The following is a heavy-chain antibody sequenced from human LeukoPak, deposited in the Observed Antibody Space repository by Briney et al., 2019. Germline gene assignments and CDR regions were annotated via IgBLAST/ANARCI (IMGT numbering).Heavy chain of an antibody. Sequence: ASVKVSFKASGGTFSSYAISWVRQAPGQGLEWMGGIIPIFGTANYAQKFQGRVTITADESTSTAYMELSSLRSEDTAVYYCARASDIVVVVAATEPHDYYYGMDVWGQGTTVTVSS. V-gene: IGHV1-69*01. CDR1: GGTFSSYA. CDR2: IIPIFGTA. J-gene: IGHJ6*02. D-gene: IGHD2-15*01. CDR3: ARASDIVVVVAATEPHDYYYGMDV.